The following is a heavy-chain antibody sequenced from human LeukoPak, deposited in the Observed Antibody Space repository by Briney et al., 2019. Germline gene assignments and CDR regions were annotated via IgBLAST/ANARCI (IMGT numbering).Heavy chain of an antibody. CDR1: GFTFSSYA. J-gene: IGHJ4*02. D-gene: IGHD3-9*01. CDR3: ARPHYDILTGYMYYFDY. Sequence: GASLRLSCAASGFTFSSYAMTWVRQAPGKGLEWVSHITGSGASTYYADSVKGRFTISRDNSNNSLYLQMNSLRADDTAVYYCARPHYDILTGYMYYFDYWGQGTLVTVSP. CDR2: ITGSGAST. V-gene: IGHV3-23*01.